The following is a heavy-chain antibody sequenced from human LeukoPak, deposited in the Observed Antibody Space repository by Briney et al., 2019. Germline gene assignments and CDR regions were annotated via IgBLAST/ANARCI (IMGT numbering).Heavy chain of an antibody. CDR3: ARSSGPRGWFDP. Sequence: SETLSLTCTVSGDSISTSNSYWGWIRQPPGKGLEWIGSIYYSGNTYYNASLKSRVTISVDTSKNQFSLKLTSVTAADTAVYYCARSSGPRGWFDPWGQGTLVTVSS. CDR2: IYYSGNT. D-gene: IGHD3-10*01. CDR1: GDSISTSNSY. V-gene: IGHV4-39*01. J-gene: IGHJ5*02.